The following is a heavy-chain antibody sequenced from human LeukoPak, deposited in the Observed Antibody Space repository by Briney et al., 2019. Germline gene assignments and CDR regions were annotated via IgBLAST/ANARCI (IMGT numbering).Heavy chain of an antibody. CDR1: GYTFTGYY. V-gene: IGHV1-2*02. D-gene: IGHD3-10*01. CDR2: INPNSGGT. Sequence: ASVKVSCKASGYTFTGYYMHWVRQAPGQGLEWMGWINPNSGGTNYAQKFQGRVTMTRDTSISTAYMELSSLRSDDTAVYYCARDYYGSGSYYPLDYWGQGTLVTVSS. J-gene: IGHJ4*02. CDR3: ARDYYGSGSYYPLDY.